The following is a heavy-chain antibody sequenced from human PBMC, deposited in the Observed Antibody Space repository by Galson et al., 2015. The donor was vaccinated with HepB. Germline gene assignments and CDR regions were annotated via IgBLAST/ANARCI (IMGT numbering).Heavy chain of an antibody. J-gene: IGHJ2*01. Sequence: SVKVSCKASGFTFTSSAMQWVRQARGQRLKWIGWIVVGSGNTNYAQKFQERVTITRDMSTSTAYMELRSLRSEDTAVYYCASSGGGDPNWYFDLWGRGTLVTVSS. CDR1: GFTFTSSA. CDR2: IVVGSGNT. CDR3: ASSGGGDPNWYFDL. D-gene: IGHD2-21*02. V-gene: IGHV1-58*02.